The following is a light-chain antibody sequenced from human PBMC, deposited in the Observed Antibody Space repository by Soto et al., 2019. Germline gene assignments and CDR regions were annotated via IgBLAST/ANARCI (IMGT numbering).Light chain of an antibody. J-gene: IGLJ1*01. CDR3: SSYTSSRSYV. CDR2: DVS. Sequence: QSALTQPACVSGSPGQSITISCTGTSSDVVGSDFVSWHQQHPGKAPKLMIYDVSKWPSGVSNRFSGSKSGNTASLTISGLQAEDQADYYWSSYTSSRSYVFGTGTKVTVL. CDR1: SSDVVGSDF. V-gene: IGLV2-14*01.